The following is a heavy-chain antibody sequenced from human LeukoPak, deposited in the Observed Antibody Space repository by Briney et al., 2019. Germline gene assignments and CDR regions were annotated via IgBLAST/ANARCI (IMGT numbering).Heavy chain of an antibody. V-gene: IGHV4-34*01. J-gene: IGHJ4*02. CDR1: GGSFSGYY. D-gene: IGHD2-15*01. CDR2: INHSGSI. Sequence: SETLSLTCAVYGGSFSGYYWSWIRQPPGKGLEWIGEINHSGSINYNPSLKSRVTLSVDTSKNQFSLKLSSVTAADTAVYYCASSRYCSGGSCYSDDIDYWGQGTLVTVSS. CDR3: ASSRYCSGGSCYSDDIDY.